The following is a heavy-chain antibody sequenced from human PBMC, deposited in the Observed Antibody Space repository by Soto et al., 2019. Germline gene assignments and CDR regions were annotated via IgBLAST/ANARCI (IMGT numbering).Heavy chain of an antibody. J-gene: IGHJ6*02. Sequence: ASVKVSCKAIGYSFTSHYMHWVRQAPGQGLEWMGTIYPGGVNIGYAQKFKGRVTMTKDTSTSTVYMELNSLTSEDTAVYYCARDLATMPGRYESRPTDYGMDVWGQGTTVTVSS. CDR2: IYPGGVNI. V-gene: IGHV1-46*01. CDR1: GYSFTSHY. CDR3: ARDLATMPGRYESRPTDYGMDV. D-gene: IGHD3-22*01.